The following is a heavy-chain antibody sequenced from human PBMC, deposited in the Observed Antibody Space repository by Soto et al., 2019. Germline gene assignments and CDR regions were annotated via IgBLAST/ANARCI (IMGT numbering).Heavy chain of an antibody. D-gene: IGHD3-10*01. Sequence: PGGSLRLSCAASGFTFSGYAMSWVRQAPGKGLEWVSLISASGGSTYYADSVKGRFTISRDNSKNTLYLQMNSLRAEDTALYYCTKGPGPGGLRGYFQHWGQGTLVTSPQ. CDR2: ISASGGST. V-gene: IGHV3-23*01. CDR3: TKGPGPGGLRGYFQH. J-gene: IGHJ1*01. CDR1: GFTFSGYA.